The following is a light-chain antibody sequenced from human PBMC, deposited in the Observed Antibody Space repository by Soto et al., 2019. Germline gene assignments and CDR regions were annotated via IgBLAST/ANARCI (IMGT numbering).Light chain of an antibody. CDR2: NND. V-gene: IGLV1-44*01. CDR1: NSNIGSNT. CDR3: AAWDDSLNGRV. J-gene: IGLJ1*01. Sequence: QSVLTQPPSASGTPGQRVTISCSGSNSNIGSNTVNWYQQLPGTAPKLLIYNNDQRPSGVPDRFSGSKSGTSASLAISGLQSEDEADYYSAAWDDSLNGRVFGTGTKVTVL.